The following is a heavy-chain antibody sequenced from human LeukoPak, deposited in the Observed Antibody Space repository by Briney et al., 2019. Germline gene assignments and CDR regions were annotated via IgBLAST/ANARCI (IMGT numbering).Heavy chain of an antibody. Sequence: KTGGSLRLSCAASGFTFSSYEMNWDRQAPGKGLEWVSYISSSGSTIYYADSVKGRFTISRDNAKNSLYLQMNSLRAEDTAVYYCARVRYGSGSYFHFDYWGQGTLVTVSS. J-gene: IGHJ4*02. CDR3: ARVRYGSGSYFHFDY. CDR1: GFTFSSYE. D-gene: IGHD3-10*01. V-gene: IGHV3-48*03. CDR2: ISSSGSTI.